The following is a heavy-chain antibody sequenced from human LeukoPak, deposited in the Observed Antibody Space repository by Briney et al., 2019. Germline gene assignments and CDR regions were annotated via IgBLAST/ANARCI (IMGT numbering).Heavy chain of an antibody. V-gene: IGHV3-7*01. CDR2: IRQDGNEK. CDR1: GFTFSNFW. CDR3: ARDRNYCSSDRCYDVFDI. Sequence: PGGSLRLSCAASGFTFSNFWMSWVRQAPGKGLEWVANIRQDGNEKYYVDSLKGRFTISRDNAKNSVYLQMSNLRAEDTSVYYCARDRNYCSSDRCYDVFDIWGQGTMVTVSS. J-gene: IGHJ3*02. D-gene: IGHD6-19*01.